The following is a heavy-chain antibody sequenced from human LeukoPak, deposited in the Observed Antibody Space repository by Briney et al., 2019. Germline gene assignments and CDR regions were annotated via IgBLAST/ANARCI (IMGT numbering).Heavy chain of an antibody. Sequence: SETLPLTCTVSGGSISSGSYYWSWIRQPAGKGLEWIGRIYTSGSTNYNPSLKSRVTISVDTSKNQFSLNLNSVTAADTAVYYCARRGAMVRGPAYHFDHWGQGVLVTVSS. CDR1: GGSISSGSYY. D-gene: IGHD3-10*01. J-gene: IGHJ4*02. CDR2: IYTSGST. V-gene: IGHV4-61*02. CDR3: ARRGAMVRGPAYHFDH.